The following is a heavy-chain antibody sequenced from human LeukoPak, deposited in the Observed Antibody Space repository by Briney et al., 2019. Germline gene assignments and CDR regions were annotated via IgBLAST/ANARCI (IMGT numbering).Heavy chain of an antibody. Sequence: GGSLRLSCAASGFPFNTCGMNWVRQAPGKGLEWVSYISRTGGTIYYADSVKGRFTISRDNTKNSLFLQMHSLRAEDTALYYCATGGYNYVYWGRGTLVTVSS. V-gene: IGHV3-48*03. CDR1: GFPFNTCG. CDR3: ATGGYNYVY. J-gene: IGHJ4*02. D-gene: IGHD5-18*01. CDR2: ISRTGGTI.